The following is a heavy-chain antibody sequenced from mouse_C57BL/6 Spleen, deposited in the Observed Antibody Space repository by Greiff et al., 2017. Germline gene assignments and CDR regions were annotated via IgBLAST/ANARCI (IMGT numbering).Heavy chain of an antibody. V-gene: IGHV1-72*01. J-gene: IGHJ1*03. Sequence: QVQLQQPGAELVKPGASVKLSCKASGYTFTSYWMNWVKQRPGRGLEWIGSIDPNSGGTKYNEKFKSKATLSVDKPSSTAYMQLSSLTSEDSAVYYCARENGDGENWDFEVWGTGTTVTVAS. CDR2: IDPNSGGT. D-gene: IGHD4-1*01. CDR3: ARENGDGENWDFEV. CDR1: GYTFTSYW.